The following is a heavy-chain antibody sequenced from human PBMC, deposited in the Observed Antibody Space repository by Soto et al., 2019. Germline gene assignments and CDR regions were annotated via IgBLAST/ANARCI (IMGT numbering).Heavy chain of an antibody. D-gene: IGHD3-3*01. J-gene: IGHJ6*02. CDR1: GGSISSYY. CDR2: INHSGST. CDR3: ARDIRYYDFWSGSSAHYYGMDV. Sequence: SETLSLTCTVSGGSISSYYWSWIRQPPGKGLEWIGEINHSGSTNYNPSLKSRVTISVDTSKNQFSLKLSSVTAADTAVYYCARDIRYYDFWSGSSAHYYGMDVWGQGTTVTVSS. V-gene: IGHV4-34*01.